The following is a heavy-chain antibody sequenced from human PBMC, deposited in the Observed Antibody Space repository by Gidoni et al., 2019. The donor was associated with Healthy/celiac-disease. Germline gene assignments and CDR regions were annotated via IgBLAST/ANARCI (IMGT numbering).Heavy chain of an antibody. Sequence: EVQMVASGGGLVQPGGSLSLSCAAAGFTFRSYSMNWVRPAPGKGLGWVSYISSSISTIYYSASVKVRFTISRDNAKNSLYRQMNSLRDEDTAVSYCAREYSSSWYGWFDPWGQGPLVTVSS. CDR1: GFTFRSYS. CDR3: AREYSSSWYGWFDP. CDR2: ISSSISTI. J-gene: IGHJ5*02. D-gene: IGHD6-13*01. V-gene: IGHV3-48*02.